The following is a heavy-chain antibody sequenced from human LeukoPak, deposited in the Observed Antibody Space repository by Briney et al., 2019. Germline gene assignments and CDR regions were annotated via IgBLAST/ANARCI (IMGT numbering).Heavy chain of an antibody. Sequence: GRSLRLSCAASGFTVSSYYMNWVRQAPGKELEWVSVIYTGGGRYYADSVRGRFTISRDTSKNMVFLQMNSLRVEDTAVYYCARGIDYWGRETLVTVSS. J-gene: IGHJ4*02. CDR2: IYTGGGR. CDR3: ARGIDY. V-gene: IGHV3-53*01. CDR1: GFTVSSYY.